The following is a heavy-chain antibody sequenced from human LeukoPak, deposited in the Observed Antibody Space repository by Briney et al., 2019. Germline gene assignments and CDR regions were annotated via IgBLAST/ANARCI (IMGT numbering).Heavy chain of an antibody. V-gene: IGHV4-39*07. CDR1: GDSISRTNFY. CDR2: IYYSGTT. D-gene: IGHD1-14*01. J-gene: IGHJ3*02. Sequence: PSETLSLTCTVSGDSISRTNFYWGWIRQPPGKGLEWIGSIYYSGTTNYNPSLKSRVTISVDTSKKQFSLKLRSVTAADTAIYYCARVSPAVGAFDIWGRGTMVTVSS. CDR3: ARVSPAVGAFDI.